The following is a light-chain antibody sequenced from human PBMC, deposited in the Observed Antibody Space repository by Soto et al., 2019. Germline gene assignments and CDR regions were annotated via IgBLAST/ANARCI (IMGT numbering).Light chain of an antibody. V-gene: IGKV1-5*03. CDR2: KAS. Sequence: DIQLTQSPSTLSASVGDRVTISCRASQSINNYLAWYQQKPGKAPKLLIYKASTLESGVPSTFSGSGSGTEFSLTISSLQPDDFATYYCQQYGNLGTFGQGTKV. J-gene: IGKJ1*01. CDR1: QSINNY. CDR3: QQYGNLGT.